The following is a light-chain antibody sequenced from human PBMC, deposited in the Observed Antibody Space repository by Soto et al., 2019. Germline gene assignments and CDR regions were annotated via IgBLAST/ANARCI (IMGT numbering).Light chain of an antibody. J-gene: IGKJ4*01. CDR3: QQYNNWPPVT. Sequence: EILMTQSPATLSVSPGERATLSCRASQSVSSNLAWYQQKPGQASRLLIYGASTRATGIPARFSGSGSGTEFTLTISSLQSEDFAVYYCQQYNNWPPVTFGGGTKVEIK. CDR2: GAS. CDR1: QSVSSN. V-gene: IGKV3-15*01.